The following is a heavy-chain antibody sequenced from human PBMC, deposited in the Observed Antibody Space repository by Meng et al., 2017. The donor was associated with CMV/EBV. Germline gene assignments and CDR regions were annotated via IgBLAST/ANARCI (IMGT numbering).Heavy chain of an antibody. CDR3: VRDTGYSFDY. Sequence: LTCVASTFTLNKYSMHWVRQAPGKGLLWVSRSNTDGTTTTYADSVKGRSTISRDNAKNTLNLQMNSLRVEDTAVYYCVRDTGYSFDYWGQGSLVTVSS. J-gene: IGHJ4*02. CDR2: SNTDGTTT. V-gene: IGHV3-74*01. CDR1: TFTLNKYS. D-gene: IGHD5-12*01.